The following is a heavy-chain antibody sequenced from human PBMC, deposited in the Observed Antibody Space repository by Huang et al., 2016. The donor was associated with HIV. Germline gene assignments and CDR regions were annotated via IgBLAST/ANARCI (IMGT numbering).Heavy chain of an antibody. Sequence: EVQLVQSEAEVKKPGESLKISCRGSGYSFTNYWIGWVRQRPGEGLEWMGGIYPADSATRYSPSFQGQVTFSADKSTRTAYLQWSSLQASDTAIYYCARSEVLVTAVPFDHWGQGTLVTVSS. CDR2: IYPADSAT. V-gene: IGHV5-51*03. J-gene: IGHJ4*02. CDR3: ARSEVLVTAVPFDH. D-gene: IGHD2-21*02. CDR1: GYSFTNYW.